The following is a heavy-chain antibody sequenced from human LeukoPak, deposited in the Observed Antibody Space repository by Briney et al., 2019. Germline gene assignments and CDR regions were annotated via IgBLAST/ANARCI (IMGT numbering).Heavy chain of an antibody. D-gene: IGHD4-17*01. V-gene: IGHV4-4*07. J-gene: IGHJ4*02. CDR1: GGSVSNYY. CDR2: IYPSGTT. Sequence: SETLSLTCSASGGSVSNYYWSWIRQPAGKGLEWIGRIYPSGTTHYNPSLKSRITMSVDTSKNQFSLKLTSVTAADTAVYYCADDYGDWGQGTLVTVSS. CDR3: ADDYGD.